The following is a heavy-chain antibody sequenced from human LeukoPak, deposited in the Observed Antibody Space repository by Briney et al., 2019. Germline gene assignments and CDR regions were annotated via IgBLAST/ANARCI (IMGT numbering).Heavy chain of an antibody. Sequence: GGSLRLSCAASGFTFSDHYMSWIRQAPGKGLEWVSYRDSSGSIKYYADSVKGRFTISRDNTKNSLDMQMNSLRVEDTALYHCAVTVAARSAYFQRWGQGTLVTVSS. CDR3: AVTVAARSAYFQR. J-gene: IGHJ1*01. V-gene: IGHV3-11*01. CDR2: RDSSGSIK. CDR1: GFTFSDHY. D-gene: IGHD6-19*01.